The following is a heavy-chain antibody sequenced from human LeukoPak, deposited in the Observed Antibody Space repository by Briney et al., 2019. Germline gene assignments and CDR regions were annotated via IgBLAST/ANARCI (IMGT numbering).Heavy chain of an antibody. D-gene: IGHD6-13*01. CDR2: TSYDGSNT. J-gene: IGHJ4*02. CDR3: ARDPSSSYDY. CDR1: GFSFTNYA. Sequence: PGRSLRLSCTASGFSFTNYALHWVRQAPGKGLEWVAVTSYDGSNTYYADSVKGRFTISRDNSKNTLYLQMNSLRAEDTAVYYCARDPSSSYDYWGQGTLVTVSS. V-gene: IGHV3-30*04.